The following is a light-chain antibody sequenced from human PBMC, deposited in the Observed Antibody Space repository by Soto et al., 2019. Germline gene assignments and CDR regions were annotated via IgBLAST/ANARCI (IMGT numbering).Light chain of an antibody. J-gene: IGKJ2*01. CDR3: LQDYNYPNT. Sequence: AIQMTQSPSSLPQSQGDRLTIICRPSQYIKIDLGWYQQKPGKAPQLLIYAASSLQSGVPSRFSGSGSGTDFTLTISSLQPEDFATYYCLQDYNYPNTFGQGTKLEIK. V-gene: IGKV1-6*01. CDR1: QYIKID. CDR2: AAS.